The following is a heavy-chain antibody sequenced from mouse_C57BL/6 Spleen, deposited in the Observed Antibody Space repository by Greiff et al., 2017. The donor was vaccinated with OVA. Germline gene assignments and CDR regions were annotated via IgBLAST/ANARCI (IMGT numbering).Heavy chain of an antibody. D-gene: IGHD1-1*01. J-gene: IGHJ2*01. CDR3: DYYGSSEGFDY. CDR2: IYPRSGNT. V-gene: IGHV1-81*01. CDR1: GYTFTSYG. Sequence: QVQLKESGAELARPGASVKLSCKASGYTFTSYGISWVKQRTGQGLEWIGEIYPRSGNTYYNEKFKGKATLTADNSSSTAYMELRSLTSEDSAVYFCDYYGSSEGFDYWGQGTTLTVSS.